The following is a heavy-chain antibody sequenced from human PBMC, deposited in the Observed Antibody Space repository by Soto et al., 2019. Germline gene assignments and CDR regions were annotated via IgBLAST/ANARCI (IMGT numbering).Heavy chain of an antibody. V-gene: IGHV1-69*01. CDR3: TTSWRRTGDGPNKGAFDI. CDR1: GGSISDYA. D-gene: IGHD1-1*01. Sequence: QMQLVQSEAEVKKPGSSVKVSCTSFGGSISDYAINWVRQAPGQGLEWMGGIIPLFHASDYAQKLQGRIRITADASANSVYLEVSRLRSEDTDVFYWTTSWRRTGDGPNKGAFDIWGPGTGVTVAS. CDR2: IIPLFHAS. J-gene: IGHJ3*02.